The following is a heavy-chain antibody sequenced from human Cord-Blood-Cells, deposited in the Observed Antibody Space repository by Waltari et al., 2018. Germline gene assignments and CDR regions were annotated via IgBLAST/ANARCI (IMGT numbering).Heavy chain of an antibody. D-gene: IGHD6-13*01. CDR2: INHSGRT. Sequence: QVQLQQWGAGLLKPSETLSLTCAVHGGSFSGYYWSWIRQPPGKGLEWIGEINHSGRTSYTPSLRSRVTIPVDTSKNQFSLKLSSVTAADTAVYYCARPGIAAAGRGAFDIWGQGTMVTVSS. J-gene: IGHJ3*02. CDR3: ARPGIAAAGRGAFDI. V-gene: IGHV4-34*01. CDR1: GGSFSGYY.